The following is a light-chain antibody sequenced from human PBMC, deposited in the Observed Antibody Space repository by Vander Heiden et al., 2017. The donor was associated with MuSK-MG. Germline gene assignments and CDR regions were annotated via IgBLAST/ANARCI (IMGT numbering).Light chain of an antibody. Sequence: QSVLNQPSSASGSPGQRVTISRAGSGSNIGTNYVFWYRQLPGTAPKLLIYRNDQRTSGVPDRFSGSKSGTSASLAISGLRSEDEADYYCAAWDDSLSGPVFGGGNKLTVL. J-gene: IGLJ2*01. CDR3: AAWDDSLSGPV. CDR2: RND. V-gene: IGLV1-47*01. CDR1: GSNIGTNY.